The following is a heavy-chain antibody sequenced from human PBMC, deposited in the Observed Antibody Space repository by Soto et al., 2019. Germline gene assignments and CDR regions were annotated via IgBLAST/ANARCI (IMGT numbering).Heavy chain of an antibody. D-gene: IGHD4-4*01. V-gene: IGHV3-30*18. CDR2: ISYDGSNK. Sequence: GGSLRLSCAASEFTFSSYAMSWVRQAPGKGLEWVSAISYDGSNKYYADSVKGRFTISRDNSKNTLYLQMNSLRAEDTAVYYCAKDMTTTWTDYGMDVWGQGTTVTVSS. J-gene: IGHJ6*02. CDR3: AKDMTTTWTDYGMDV. CDR1: EFTFSSYA.